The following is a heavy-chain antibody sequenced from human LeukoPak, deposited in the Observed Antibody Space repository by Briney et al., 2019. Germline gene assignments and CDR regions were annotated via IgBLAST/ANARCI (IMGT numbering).Heavy chain of an antibody. V-gene: IGHV4-31*03. CDR3: ARVRGSTVTTQYYFDY. D-gene: IGHD4-11*01. Sequence: SETLSLTCTVSGGSISSGGYYWRWIRQHPGTGLEWIGYIYYSGSTYYNPSLKSRVTISVDTSKNQFSLKLSSVTAADTAVYYCARVRGSTVTTQYYFDYWGQGTLVTVSS. CDR2: IYYSGST. CDR1: GGSISSGGYY. J-gene: IGHJ4*02.